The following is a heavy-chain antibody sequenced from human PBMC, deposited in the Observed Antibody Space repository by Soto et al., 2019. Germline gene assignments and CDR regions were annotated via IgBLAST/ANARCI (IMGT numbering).Heavy chain of an antibody. D-gene: IGHD2-2*01. CDR1: GYSFTSYW. Sequence: GESVKISCKGSGYSFTSYWISWVRQMPGKGLEGMGRIELSDSYSNYSPSFQGHVTISADKSISTAYLQCSSLKASDPATYYSASLDPIRYCSSPSCYLPNSNHYYYYYGIDVWRQLITVTFSS. CDR3: ASLDPIRYCSSPSCYLPNSNHYYYYYGIDV. V-gene: IGHV5-10-1*01. J-gene: IGHJ6*02. CDR2: IELSDSYS.